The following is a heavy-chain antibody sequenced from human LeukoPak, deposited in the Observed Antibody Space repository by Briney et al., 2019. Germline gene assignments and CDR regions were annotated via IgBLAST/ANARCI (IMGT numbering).Heavy chain of an antibody. V-gene: IGHV4-4*07. D-gene: IGHD3-10*01. Sequence: PSETLSLTCTVSGGSISSYYWSWIWQPAGKGQEWIGRINTSGSTNSNSSLKSRVTISADKSKKQFSLKLSSVTAADTAVYYCAREGSGSYLGYYYYLDVWGKGTTVTVSS. CDR1: GGSISSYY. CDR2: INTSGST. CDR3: AREGSGSYLGYYYYLDV. J-gene: IGHJ6*03.